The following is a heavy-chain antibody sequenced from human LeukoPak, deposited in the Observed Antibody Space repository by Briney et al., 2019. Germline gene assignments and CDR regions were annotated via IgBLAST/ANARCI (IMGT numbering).Heavy chain of an antibody. CDR2: ISAYNGNT. Sequence: GASVKVSCKASGYTFTGYGISWVRQAPGQGLEWMGWISAYNGNTNYAQKLQGRVTMTTDTSTSTAYMELRSLRSDDTAVYYCARDSERPAVTTFYDYWGQGTLVTVSS. CDR1: GYTFTGYG. J-gene: IGHJ4*02. D-gene: IGHD4-11*01. CDR3: ARDSERPAVTTFYDY. V-gene: IGHV1-18*01.